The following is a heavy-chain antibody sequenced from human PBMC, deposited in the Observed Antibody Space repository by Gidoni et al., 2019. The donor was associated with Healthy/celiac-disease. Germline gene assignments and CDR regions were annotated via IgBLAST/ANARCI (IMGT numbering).Heavy chain of an antibody. D-gene: IGHD4-17*01. CDR2: ISSSSSYI. CDR1: GFTFSSYS. J-gene: IGHJ6*02. V-gene: IGHV3-21*01. CDR3: ARDRGDYVAGPLTALKYYYYYGMDV. Sequence: EVQLVESGGGLVKPGGSLRLSCAASGFTFSSYSMNWVRQAPGKGLEWVSSISSSSSYIYYADSVKGRFTISRDNAKNSLYLQMNSLRAEDTAVYYCARDRGDYVAGPLTALKYYYYYGMDVWGQGTTVTVSS.